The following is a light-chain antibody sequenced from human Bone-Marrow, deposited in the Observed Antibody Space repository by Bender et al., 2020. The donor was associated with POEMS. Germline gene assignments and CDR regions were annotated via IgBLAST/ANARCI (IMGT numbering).Light chain of an antibody. CDR3: QSADSSGTCV. Sequence: SYELTQPPSVSVSPGQTARITCSGDALPKKYAYWYQQKPGQAPVLVIYKDSERPSGIPERFSGSSSGTTVTLTISGVQAEDEADYYCQSADSSGTCVFGGGTKLTVL. CDR2: KDS. J-gene: IGLJ2*01. CDR1: ALPKKY. V-gene: IGLV3-25*03.